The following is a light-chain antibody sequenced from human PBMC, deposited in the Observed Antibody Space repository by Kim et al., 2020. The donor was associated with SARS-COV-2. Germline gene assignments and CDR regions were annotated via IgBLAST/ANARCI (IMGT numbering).Light chain of an antibody. CDR2: GKN. Sequence: GQTVRITCQRYNLVGYYASWYQQKPGQAPVLVIYGKNNRPSGIPDRFSGSSSGNTASLTITGAQAEDEADYYCNSRDSSGNHHVVFGGGTKVTVL. J-gene: IGLJ2*01. CDR1: NLVGYY. CDR3: NSRDSSGNHHVV. V-gene: IGLV3-19*01.